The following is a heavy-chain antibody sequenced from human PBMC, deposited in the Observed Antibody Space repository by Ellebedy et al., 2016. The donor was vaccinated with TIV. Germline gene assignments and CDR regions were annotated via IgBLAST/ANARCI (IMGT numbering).Heavy chain of an antibody. V-gene: IGHV4-34*01. D-gene: IGHD3-3*01. CDR1: GGSFSGYY. J-gene: IGHJ4*02. CDR3: ARVRYDFWSGYRGYFDY. Sequence: SETLSLTCAVYGGSFSGYYWSWIRQPPGKGLEWIGEINHSGSTYYNPSLKSRVTISVDTSKNQFSLKLSSVTAADTAVYYCARVRYDFWSGYRGYFDYWGQGTLVTVSS. CDR2: INHSGST.